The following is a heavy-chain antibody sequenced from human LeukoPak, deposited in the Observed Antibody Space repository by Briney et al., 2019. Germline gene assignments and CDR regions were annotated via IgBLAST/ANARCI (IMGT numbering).Heavy chain of an antibody. D-gene: IGHD3-10*01. CDR3: ALVVGWSGSGTSLIDY. Sequence: PSETLSLTCAAYGGSFSVYHWRWIRQPPGKGLEWIGEISHSGSTNYNPSLKSRVTISIDTSQKQFSLNLSSVEDGGTGVYYWALVVGWSGSGTSLIDYWGQGTMVTVSS. CDR1: GGSFSVYH. V-gene: IGHV4-34*01. CDR2: ISHSGST. J-gene: IGHJ4*02.